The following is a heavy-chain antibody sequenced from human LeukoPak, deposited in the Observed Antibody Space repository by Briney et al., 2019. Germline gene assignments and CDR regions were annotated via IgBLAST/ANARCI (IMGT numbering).Heavy chain of an antibody. D-gene: IGHD1-26*01. Sequence: SQTLSLTCTVSGGSISSGGYYWSWIRQPPGKGLEWIGEINHSGSTNYNPSLKSRVTISVDTSKNQFSLKLSSVTAADTAVYYCARRGLGPWELLFDYWGQGTLVTVSS. CDR2: INHSGST. V-gene: IGHV4-30-2*01. CDR1: GGSISSGGYY. J-gene: IGHJ4*02. CDR3: ARRGLGPWELLFDY.